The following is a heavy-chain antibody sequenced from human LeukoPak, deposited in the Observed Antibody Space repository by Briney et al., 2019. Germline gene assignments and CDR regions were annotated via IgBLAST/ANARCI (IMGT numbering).Heavy chain of an antibody. J-gene: IGHJ4*02. CDR2: ISGAGGST. CDR1: GFTFDDYP. Sequence: GGSLRLSCAASGFTFDDYPMLWVRPAPGKGLEWVSIISGAGGSTYYADSVKGRFTISRDNSKDSLYLQMNSLRTENTALYYCAKDITPYYYDSSGYEASFDYWGQGTLVTVSS. CDR3: AKDITPYYYDSSGYEASFDY. V-gene: IGHV3-43*02. D-gene: IGHD3-22*01.